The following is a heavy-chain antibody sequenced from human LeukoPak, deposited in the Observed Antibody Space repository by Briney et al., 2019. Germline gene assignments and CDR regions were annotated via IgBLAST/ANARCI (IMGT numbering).Heavy chain of an antibody. J-gene: IGHJ5*02. Sequence: ASVKVSCKASGYTFTSYGISWVRQAPGQGLEWMGWISAYNGNTNYAQKFQGRVTITRNTSISTAYMELSSLRSEDTAVYYCARDNSVRDEAWWFNPWGRGTLVTVSS. V-gene: IGHV1-18*01. CDR2: ISAYNGNT. D-gene: IGHD5-24*01. CDR3: ARDNSVRDEAWWFNP. CDR1: GYTFTSYG.